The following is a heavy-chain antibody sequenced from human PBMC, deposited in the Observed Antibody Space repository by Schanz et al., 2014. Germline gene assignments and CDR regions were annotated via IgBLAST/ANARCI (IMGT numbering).Heavy chain of an antibody. V-gene: IGHV4-59*08. CDR2: MYYRGNT. Sequence: QVQLQESGPGLVKPSETLSLTCTVSGGSISSYYWNWIRQPSGKGLEWIGFMYYRGNTNYNPSLKRRATIPGAPSKKQFPQKLPFVTAADTAVYYCARSPFTSRYYYYGMDVWGQGTSVIVSS. CDR1: GGSISSYY. J-gene: IGHJ6*02. D-gene: IGHD3-3*01. CDR3: ARSPFTSRYYYYGMDV.